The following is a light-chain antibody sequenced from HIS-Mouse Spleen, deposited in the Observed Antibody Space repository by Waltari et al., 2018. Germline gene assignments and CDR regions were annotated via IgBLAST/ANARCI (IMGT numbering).Light chain of an antibody. V-gene: IGLV1-47*01. CDR1: SSNIGSNY. Sequence: QSVLTQPPSASGTPGQRVTISCSGSSSNIGSNYVYWYQQLPGTAPKLLIYRNNHRPSGGPYRVSGSKSGTSASLAISGLRSEDEADYYCAAWDDSLSGPVFGGGTQLTVL. J-gene: IGLJ7*01. CDR2: RNN. CDR3: AAWDDSLSGPV.